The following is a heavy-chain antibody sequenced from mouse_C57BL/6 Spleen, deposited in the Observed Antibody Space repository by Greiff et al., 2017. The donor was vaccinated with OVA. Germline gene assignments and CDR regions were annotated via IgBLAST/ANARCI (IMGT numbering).Heavy chain of an antibody. CDR1: GFTFSDYG. J-gene: IGHJ1*03. D-gene: IGHD2-5*01. Sequence: EVKLMEPGGGLGKPGGSLKLSCAASGFTFSDYGMHWVRQAPEKGLEWVAYISSGSSTINYADTVKGRSTISRDNAKNTLFMQMTSLRSEDTAMDYCAREAYYSNYDRYFDVWGTGTTVTVSS. CDR3: AREAYYSNYDRYFDV. CDR2: ISSGSSTI. V-gene: IGHV5-17*01.